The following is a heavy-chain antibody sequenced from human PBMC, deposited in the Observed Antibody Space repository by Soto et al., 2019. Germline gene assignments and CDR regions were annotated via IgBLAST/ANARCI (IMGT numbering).Heavy chain of an antibody. V-gene: IGHV3-11*01. D-gene: IGHD3-3*01. J-gene: IGHJ6*02. CDR1: GFTFSDYY. CDR3: ARDRFYRVGRDPSTDV. Sequence: GGSLRLSCAASGFTFSDYYMSWIRQAPGKGLEWVSYISSSGSTIYYADSVKGRFTIPRDNAKNSLYLQMNSLRAEDTAVYYCARDRFYRVGRDPSTDVWGQGTTVTVSS. CDR2: ISSSGSTI.